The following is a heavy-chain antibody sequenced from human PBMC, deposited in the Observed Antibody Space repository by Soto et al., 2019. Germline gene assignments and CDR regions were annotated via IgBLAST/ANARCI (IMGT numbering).Heavy chain of an antibody. CDR1: GYTFTSHG. Sequence: ASVRVSCKASGYTFTSHGINWVRQAPGQGLELMGWISAYNGDTKYEQKFQGRVTMTTDASSSKAYMELKSLSSDDKAVYFCARDPSNTSGKRIWFDPWGQGNQVTVSS. CDR3: ARDPSNTSGKRIWFDP. J-gene: IGHJ5*02. V-gene: IGHV1-18*04. D-gene: IGHD6-19*01. CDR2: ISAYNGDT.